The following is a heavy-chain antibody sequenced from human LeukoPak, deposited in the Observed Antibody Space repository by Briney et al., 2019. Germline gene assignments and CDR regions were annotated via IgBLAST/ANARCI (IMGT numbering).Heavy chain of an antibody. CDR2: ISGSGGST. V-gene: IGHV3-23*01. Sequence: GGSLRLSCAASGFTFNNYAMSWVRQAPGKGLEWVSGISGSGGSTYYADSVKGRFTISRDNSKNTLDLQMNSLRAEDTAVYYCAKVSAWAMVGATYFDYWGQGTLVTVSS. J-gene: IGHJ4*02. CDR1: GFTFNNYA. CDR3: AKVSAWAMVGATYFDY. D-gene: IGHD1-26*01.